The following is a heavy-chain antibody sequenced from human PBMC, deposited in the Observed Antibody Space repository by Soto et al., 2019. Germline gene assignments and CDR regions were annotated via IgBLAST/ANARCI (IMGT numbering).Heavy chain of an antibody. D-gene: IGHD3-3*01. J-gene: IGHJ1*01. CDR3: AKDSGYYVEYFHH. V-gene: IGHV3-23*01. Sequence: GGSPRISCAAYGFTFSSESMSRFRQAPGKGLEWVSAISGSGGSTYYADSVKGRFTISRDNSKNTLYLQMNSLRAEDTAVYYCAKDSGYYVEYFHHWGQGT. CDR1: GFTFSSES. CDR2: ISGSGGST.